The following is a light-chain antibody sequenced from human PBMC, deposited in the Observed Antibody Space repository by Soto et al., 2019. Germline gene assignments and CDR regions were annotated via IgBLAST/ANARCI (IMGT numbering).Light chain of an antibody. CDR1: SSNIGTNT. CDR2: SSN. J-gene: IGLJ3*02. CDR3: VAWDGSLNVVL. V-gene: IGLV1-44*01. Sequence: QSVLTQPPSASGTPGQRVTISCSGSSSNIGTNTVNWYQQFPRSAPKLLMYSSNQRPSGVPDRFSGSKSGTSASLAISGLQSEDGADYYCVAWDGSLNVVLFGGGTKVTVL.